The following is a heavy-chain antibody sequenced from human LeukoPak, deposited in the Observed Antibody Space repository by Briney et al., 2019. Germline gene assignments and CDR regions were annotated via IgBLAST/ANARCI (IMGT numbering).Heavy chain of an antibody. Sequence: SETLSLTCTVSGGSISIYYWRCMRQPPGKALEWIGYIYYSGSTNYNPSLKSRVTISVDTSKNQFSLKLSSVTAADTAVYYCARHGRPTDCFDYWGQGTLVTVSS. CDR3: ARHGRPTDCFDY. CDR1: GGSISIYY. CDR2: IYYSGST. J-gene: IGHJ4*02. V-gene: IGHV4-59*08. D-gene: IGHD1-26*01.